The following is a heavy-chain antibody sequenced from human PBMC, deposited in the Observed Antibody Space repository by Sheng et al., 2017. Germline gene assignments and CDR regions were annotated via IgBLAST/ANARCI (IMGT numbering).Heavy chain of an antibody. V-gene: IGHV4-39*07. Sequence: QLQLQESGPGLVKPSETLSLTCTVSGGSISSSSYYWGWIRQPPGKGLEWIGSIYYSGSTYYNPSLKSRVTISVDTSKNQFSLKMSSVTAADTAVYYCARVLWGMVITATWGQGNAGHRLL. CDR1: GGSISSSSYY. CDR2: IYYSGST. J-gene: IGHJ4*02. D-gene: IGHD3-22*01. CDR3: ARVLWGMVITAT.